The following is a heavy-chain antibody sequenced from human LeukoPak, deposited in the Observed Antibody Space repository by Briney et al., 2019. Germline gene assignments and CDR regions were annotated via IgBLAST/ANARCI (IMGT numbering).Heavy chain of an antibody. Sequence: GGSLRLSCAASGFTFSSYVMSWVRQAPGKGLEWVAAISGSGGGTYYADSVKGRFSISRDNSKNTLYLQMNSLRAEDTAVYYCAKGVAAVGTWWGPNFDYWGQGTLVTVSS. D-gene: IGHD6-13*01. V-gene: IGHV3-23*01. CDR3: AKGVAAVGTWWGPNFDY. CDR1: GFTFSSYV. CDR2: ISGSGGGT. J-gene: IGHJ4*02.